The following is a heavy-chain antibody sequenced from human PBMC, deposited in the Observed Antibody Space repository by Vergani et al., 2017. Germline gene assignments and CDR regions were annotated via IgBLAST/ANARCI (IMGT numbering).Heavy chain of an antibody. J-gene: IGHJ3*02. CDR2: IYPGDSDT. D-gene: IGHD3-10*01. V-gene: IGHV5-51*01. CDR3: ARRVTMVRGVISKYGAFDM. Sequence: EVQLVRSGAEVKKPGESLKISCKGSGYSLTSYWIGWVRQMPGKGLEWMGIIYPGDSDTRYSPSFQGQVTISADTSISTAYLQWSSLKASDTAMYYCARRVTMVRGVISKYGAFDMWGQATMVTLSS. CDR1: GYSLTSYW.